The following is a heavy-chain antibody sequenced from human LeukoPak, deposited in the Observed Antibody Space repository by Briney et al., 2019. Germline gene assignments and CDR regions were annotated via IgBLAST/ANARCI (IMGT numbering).Heavy chain of an antibody. J-gene: IGHJ5*02. CDR2: IYHSGST. CDR1: GYSISSGYY. D-gene: IGHD2-15*01. Sequence: SETLSLTCTVSGYSISSGYYWGWIRQPPGKGLEWIGSIYHSGSTYYNPSLKSRVTISVDTSKNQFSLKLSSVTAADTAVHYCARGSRYCSGGSCYNNWFDPWGQGTLVTVSS. V-gene: IGHV4-38-2*02. CDR3: ARGSRYCSGGSCYNNWFDP.